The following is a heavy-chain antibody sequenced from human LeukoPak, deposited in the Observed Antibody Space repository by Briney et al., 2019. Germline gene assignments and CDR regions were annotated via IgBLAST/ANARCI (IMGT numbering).Heavy chain of an antibody. CDR3: ARDRGSSGWN. J-gene: IGHJ4*02. D-gene: IGHD6-19*01. CDR2: IYYSGST. CDR1: GGSISSYY. Sequence: PSETLSLTCTVSGGSISSYYWSWIRQPPGKGLEWIGYIYYSGSTNYNPSLKSRVAISVDTSKNQFSLKLSSVTAADTAVYYCARDRGSSGWNWGQGTLVTVSS. V-gene: IGHV4-59*12.